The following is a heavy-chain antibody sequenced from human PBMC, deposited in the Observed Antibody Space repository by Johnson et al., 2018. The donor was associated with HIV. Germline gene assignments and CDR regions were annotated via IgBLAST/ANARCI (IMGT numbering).Heavy chain of an antibody. V-gene: IGHV3-30*04. CDR1: GFTFSSYA. Sequence: QVQLVESGGGVVQPGRSLRLSCAASGFTFSSYAMHWVRQAPGKGLEWVAVISYDGSHKYYADSVTGLFTITRDNSKNTLYLQMNSLRAEDTDVYYCARERSYSSSWYGDAFDIWGQGTMVTVSS. CDR3: ARERSYSSSWYGDAFDI. D-gene: IGHD6-13*01. J-gene: IGHJ3*02. CDR2: ISYDGSHK.